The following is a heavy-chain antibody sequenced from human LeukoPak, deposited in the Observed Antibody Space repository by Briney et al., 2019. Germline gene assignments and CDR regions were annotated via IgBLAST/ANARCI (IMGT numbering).Heavy chain of an antibody. D-gene: IGHD1-26*01. V-gene: IGHV3-69-1*01. CDR3: ARDSETIVGATTASFDY. J-gene: IGHJ4*02. Sequence: GGSLRLSCAASGFTFSNAWMSWVRQAPGKGLEWISHISTGTYIAYTDSVKGRFTISRDNAKNSLYLQMNSLRAEDTAVYYCARDSETIVGATTASFDYWGQGTLVTVSS. CDR1: GFTFSNAW. CDR2: ISTGTYI.